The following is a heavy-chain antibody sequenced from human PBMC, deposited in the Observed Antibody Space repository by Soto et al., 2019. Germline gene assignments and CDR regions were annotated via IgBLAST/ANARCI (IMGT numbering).Heavy chain of an antibody. D-gene: IGHD4-17*01. Sequence: QVQLVQSGAEVKKPGASVKVSCKASGYTFSGYYMHWVRQAPGQGLEWMGWINPISGGTNYAQEFQGRVSMTRATSISTAYMELSRLRSDDTAVYFCARNNFDYRDQQSPLNYYDYWGQGTLVTVSS. CDR3: ARNNFDYRDQQSPLNYYDY. V-gene: IGHV1-2*02. J-gene: IGHJ4*02. CDR1: GYTFSGYY. CDR2: INPISGGT.